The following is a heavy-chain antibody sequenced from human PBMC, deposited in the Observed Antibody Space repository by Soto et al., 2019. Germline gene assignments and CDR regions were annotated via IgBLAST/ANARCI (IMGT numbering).Heavy chain of an antibody. CDR2: IYYSGST. D-gene: IGHD6-13*01. Sequence: PSETLSLTCTVSGGSICSGGYYWSWIRQHPGKGLEWIGYIYYSGSTYYNPSLKSRVTISVDTSKNQFSLKLSSVTAADTAVYYCARDRDGPGYSSSWPGVRFDPWGQGTLVTVSS. CDR1: GGSICSGGYY. J-gene: IGHJ5*02. V-gene: IGHV4-31*03. CDR3: ARDRDGPGYSSSWPGVRFDP.